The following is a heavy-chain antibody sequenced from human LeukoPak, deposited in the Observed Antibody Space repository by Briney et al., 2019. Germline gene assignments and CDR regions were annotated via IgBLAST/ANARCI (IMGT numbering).Heavy chain of an antibody. Sequence: SETLSLTYSVSGDSISSYHCSWIRQPPGKGLEWVGYISDSGSTNYNPSLTSRVAISVATSKNQSSRRLTSVTAADTAVYYCAARYTKWPADTFDIWGQGIMVTVSS. CDR1: GDSISSYH. J-gene: IGHJ3*02. CDR3: AARYTKWPADTFDI. V-gene: IGHV4-59*01. D-gene: IGHD5-18*01. CDR2: ISDSGST.